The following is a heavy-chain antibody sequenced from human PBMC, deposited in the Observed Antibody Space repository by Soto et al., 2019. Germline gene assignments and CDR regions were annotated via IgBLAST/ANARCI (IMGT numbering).Heavy chain of an antibody. CDR2: IWHDGNNK. V-gene: IGHV3-33*01. D-gene: IGHD1-26*01. Sequence: GVSLRLSCAASGFTFSNYGMHWVRQAPGKGLEWVAIIWHDGNNKYYADSVRGRFIISRDNSKNRLYLQMNSLRAEDTAVYYCASDLVGASDSYGLDVWGQGTPVTVSS. CDR3: ASDLVGASDSYGLDV. CDR1: GFTFSNYG. J-gene: IGHJ6*02.